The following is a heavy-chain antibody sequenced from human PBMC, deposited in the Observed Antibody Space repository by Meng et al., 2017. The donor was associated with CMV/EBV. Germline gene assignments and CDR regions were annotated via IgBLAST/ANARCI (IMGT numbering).Heavy chain of an antibody. CDR3: ARDRNRNLDY. V-gene: IGHV4-59*01. J-gene: IGHJ4*02. CDR2: IYYVGSA. Sequence: GSLRLSCTVSGDSISSYYWVWIRQPPGKGLEWIGSIYYVGSANYGRSLSGRVTISMDTSKNQFSLKVSPVTTADTAMYYCARDRNRNLDYWGQGTLVTVSS. CDR1: GDSISSYY.